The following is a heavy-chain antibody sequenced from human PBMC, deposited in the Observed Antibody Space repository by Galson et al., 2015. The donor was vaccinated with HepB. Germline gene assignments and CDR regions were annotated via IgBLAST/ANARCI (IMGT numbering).Heavy chain of an antibody. J-gene: IGHJ5*02. Sequence: SETLSLTCTVSGGYITTNTWWTWVRQPPGKGLEWTGEVYHTGGTNYNTSLKSRVTILVDESKKQFSLKLNSVTAADTAVYYCAKLTRDSDSSYFWFDPWGQGTLVTVSS. CDR3: AKLTRDSDSSYFWFDP. D-gene: IGHD6-6*01. V-gene: IGHV4-4*02. CDR2: VYHTGGT. CDR1: GGYITTNTW.